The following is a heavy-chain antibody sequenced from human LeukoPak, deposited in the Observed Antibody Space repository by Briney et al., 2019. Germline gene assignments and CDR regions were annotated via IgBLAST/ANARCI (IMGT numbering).Heavy chain of an antibody. Sequence: PGGSLRLSCAASGFTFSSYAMSWVRQAPGKGLEWVSAISGSGGSTYYADSVKGRFTISRDNSKNTLYLQMNSLRAEDTAVYYCAKSYQPHSSSWYGSPWDYGMDVWGQGTTVTVSS. CDR3: AKSYQPHSSSWYGSPWDYGMDV. D-gene: IGHD6-13*01. CDR1: GFTFSSYA. J-gene: IGHJ6*02. CDR2: ISGSGGST. V-gene: IGHV3-23*01.